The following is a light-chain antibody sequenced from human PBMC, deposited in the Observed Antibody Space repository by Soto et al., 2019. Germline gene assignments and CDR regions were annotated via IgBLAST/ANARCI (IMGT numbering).Light chain of an antibody. CDR1: SNDVGGNNDY. CDR3: IAYARNDHFL. J-gene: IGLJ1*01. CDR2: AVS. Sequence: QSVLTQPPSASGSPGQSVTISCTGSSNDVGGNNDYVSWYQQHPGKAPKLLIYAVSKRPSGVSERFSGSKSGNTASLTVSGLQAEDEADYYCIAYARNDHFLFGSGTKVTAL. V-gene: IGLV2-8*01.